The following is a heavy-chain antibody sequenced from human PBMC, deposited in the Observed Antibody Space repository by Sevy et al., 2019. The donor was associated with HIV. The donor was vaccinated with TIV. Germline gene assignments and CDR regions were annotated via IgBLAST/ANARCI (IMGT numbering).Heavy chain of an antibody. D-gene: IGHD6-13*01. V-gene: IGHV3-30*03. CDR3: ARDAGYSVNWYTRFDP. Sequence: GGSLRLSCAASAFTFSTYAMHWVRQAPGKGLEWVAGISYDCSNKYYADSVKGRFTLSSDDSKGSLYLQMNTLRAEDTAVYYCARDAGYSVNWYTRFDPWGQGTLVTVSS. J-gene: IGHJ5*02. CDR2: ISYDCSNK. CDR1: AFTFSTYA.